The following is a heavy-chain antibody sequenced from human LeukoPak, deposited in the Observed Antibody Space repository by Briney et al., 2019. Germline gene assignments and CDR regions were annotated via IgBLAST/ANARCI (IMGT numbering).Heavy chain of an antibody. CDR2: IYYSGST. CDR3: ARGYCSSTSCYRSGGYFQH. V-gene: IGHV4-59*01. J-gene: IGHJ1*01. Sequence: PSETLSLTCTVSGGSISSYYWSWIRQPPGKGLEWIGYIYYSGSTNYNPSLKSRVTISVDTSKNQFSLKLSSVTAADTAVYYCARGYCSSTSCYRSGGYFQHWGQGTLVTVSS. D-gene: IGHD2-2*02. CDR1: GGSISSYY.